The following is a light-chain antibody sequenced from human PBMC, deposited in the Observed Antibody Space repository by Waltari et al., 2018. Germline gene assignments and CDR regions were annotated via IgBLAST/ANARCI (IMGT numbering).Light chain of an antibody. CDR3: AVWDDNLYGVV. CDR2: RNF. CDR1: RSNIGSNS. J-gene: IGLJ2*01. V-gene: IGLV1-47*01. Sequence: QSVLTQPPSATGAPGQRAPIPCSGRRSNIGSNSVYWYQQFPGPAPRLLIYRNFQGPSGVPERFSGSKSGTSASLAISGLRSEDEADYYCAVWDDNLYGVVFGGGTKLTVL.